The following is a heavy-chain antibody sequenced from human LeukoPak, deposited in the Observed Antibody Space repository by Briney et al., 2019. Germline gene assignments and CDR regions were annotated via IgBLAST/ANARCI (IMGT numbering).Heavy chain of an antibody. CDR2: IYYSGST. D-gene: IGHD2-15*01. J-gene: IGHJ1*01. V-gene: IGHV4-59*01. CDR1: GGSISSYY. Sequence: SETLSLTCTVSGGSISSYYWSWIRQPPGKGLEWIGYIYYSGSTNYNPSLKGRVTISVDTSKNQFSLKLSSVTAADTAVYYCARDLGGAGYFQHWGQGTLVTVSS. CDR3: ARDLGGAGYFQH.